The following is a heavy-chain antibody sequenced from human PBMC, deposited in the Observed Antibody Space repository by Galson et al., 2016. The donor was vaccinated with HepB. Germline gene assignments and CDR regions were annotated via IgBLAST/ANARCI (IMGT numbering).Heavy chain of an antibody. CDR1: GFSLSSFC. CDR2: TSRDRNHK. D-gene: IGHD6-19*01. Sequence: SLRLSCAASGFSLSSFCMHWVRQAPGKGLEWVALTSRDRNHKFYAASARGRFIASRDNSENTLFLHMDSLRPEDTAVYYCARDKQWLVYFDYWGQGTLVTVSS. CDR3: ARDKQWLVYFDY. J-gene: IGHJ4*02. V-gene: IGHV3-30*03.